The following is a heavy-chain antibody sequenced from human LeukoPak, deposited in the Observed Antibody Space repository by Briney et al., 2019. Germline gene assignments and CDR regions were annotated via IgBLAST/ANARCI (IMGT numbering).Heavy chain of an antibody. J-gene: IGHJ4*02. CDR2: IIPIFGTA. Sequence: ASVKVSCKASGGTFSSYAISWVRQAPGQGLEWKGGIIPIFGTANYAQKFQGRVTITADESTSTAYMELSSLRSEDTAVYYCARDGNFYDYVWGSYRALFDYWGQGTLVTVSS. V-gene: IGHV1-69*13. D-gene: IGHD3-16*02. CDR3: ARDGNFYDYVWGSYRALFDY. CDR1: GGTFSSYA.